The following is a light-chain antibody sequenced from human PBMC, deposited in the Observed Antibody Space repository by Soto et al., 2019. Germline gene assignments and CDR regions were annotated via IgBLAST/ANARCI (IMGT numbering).Light chain of an antibody. CDR1: QSVSSY. V-gene: IGKV3-11*01. Sequence: EIVLTQSPATLSLSPGERATLSCRASQSVSSYLALYQQKPGQAPRLLIYDASNRATGIPARFSGSGSGTDFTLTISSLEPEDFAVYYCQQRSNWPPVFTFGQGTRLEIK. CDR3: QQRSNWPPVFT. CDR2: DAS. J-gene: IGKJ5*01.